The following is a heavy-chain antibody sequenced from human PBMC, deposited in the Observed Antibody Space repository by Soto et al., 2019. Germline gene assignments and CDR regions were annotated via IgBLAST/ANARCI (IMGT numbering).Heavy chain of an antibody. CDR1: GFTFSSYG. CDR2: IWYDGSNK. D-gene: IGHD2-15*01. CDR3: ARDPMEYCSGGSGYSGYYYYYYYYMDV. Sequence: QVQLVESGGGVVQPGRSLRLSCAASGFTFSSYGMHWVRQAPGKGLEWVAVIWYDGSNKYYADSVKGRFTISRDNSKNTLYLGMSSLRAEDTAVYYCARDPMEYCSGGSGYSGYYYYYYYYMDVGGKGTTVTVSS. V-gene: IGHV3-33*01. J-gene: IGHJ6*03.